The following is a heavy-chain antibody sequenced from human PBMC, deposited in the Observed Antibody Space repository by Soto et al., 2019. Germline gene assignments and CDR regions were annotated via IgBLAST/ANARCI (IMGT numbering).Heavy chain of an antibody. J-gene: IGHJ1*01. CDR3: AREPYTGSGYYSLIKH. CDR2: IIPILGIA. CDR1: GGTFSSYT. V-gene: IGHV1-69*04. Sequence: SVKVSCKASGGTFSSYTISWVRQAPGQGLEWMGRIIPILGIANYAQKFQGRVTITADKSTSTAYMELSSLRSEDTAVYYCAREPYTGSGYYSLIKHWGQGTLVTVSS. D-gene: IGHD3-22*01.